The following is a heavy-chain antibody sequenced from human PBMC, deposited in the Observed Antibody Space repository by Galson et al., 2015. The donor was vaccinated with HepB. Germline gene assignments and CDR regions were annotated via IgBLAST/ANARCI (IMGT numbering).Heavy chain of an antibody. J-gene: IGHJ6*02. Sequence: SVKVSCKASGYTFTSYGISWVRQAPGQGLEWMGWISAYNGNTNYAQKLQGRVTMTTDTSTSTAYMGLRSLRSDDTAVYYCARGDIYDILTGYYKWDYYGMDVWGQGTTVTVSS. V-gene: IGHV1-18*04. CDR3: ARGDIYDILTGYYKWDYYGMDV. CDR2: ISAYNGNT. CDR1: GYTFTSYG. D-gene: IGHD3-9*01.